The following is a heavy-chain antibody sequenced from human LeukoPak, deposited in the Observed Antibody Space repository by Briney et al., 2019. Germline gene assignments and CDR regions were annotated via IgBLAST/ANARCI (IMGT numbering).Heavy chain of an antibody. D-gene: IGHD3-10*01. J-gene: IGHJ4*02. Sequence: SQTLSLTCTVSGGSISSGSYYWSWIRQPAGKGLEWIGRIYTSGSTNYNPSLKSRVTISVDTSKNQFSLKLSSVTAADTAVYYCASGRVDYYGSGPLDYWGQGTLVTVSS. CDR1: GGSISSGSYY. CDR2: IYTSGST. V-gene: IGHV4-61*02. CDR3: ASGRVDYYGSGPLDY.